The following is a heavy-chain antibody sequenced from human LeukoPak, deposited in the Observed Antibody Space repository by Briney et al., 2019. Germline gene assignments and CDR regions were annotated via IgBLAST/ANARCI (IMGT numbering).Heavy chain of an antibody. CDR3: ARDLRPADTTGYYSHFDY. J-gene: IGHJ4*02. Sequence: PGGSLRLSCAASGFAFNTYALHWVRQAPGKGLEWVAIISSDGINTYYADSVEGRFSISRDNSKNMLYQQMDSLRAEDTAMYYCARDLRPADTTGYYSHFDYWGQGTLVTVSS. D-gene: IGHD3-22*01. CDR2: ISSDGINT. V-gene: IGHV3-30*04. CDR1: GFAFNTYA.